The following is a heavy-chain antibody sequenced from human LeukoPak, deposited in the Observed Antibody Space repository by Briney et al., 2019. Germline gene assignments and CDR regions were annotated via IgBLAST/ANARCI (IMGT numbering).Heavy chain of an antibody. D-gene: IGHD6-19*01. CDR3: ARDGPPMAVAGTNYYYYMDV. Sequence: PSETLSLTCAVSGSSISSDYYWGWIRQPAGKGLEWIGRIYTSGSTNYNPSLKSRVTISVDKSKNQFSLKLSSVTAADTAVYYCARDGPPMAVAGTNYYYYMDVWGKGTTVTVSS. V-gene: IGHV4-4*07. CDR2: IYTSGST. J-gene: IGHJ6*03. CDR1: GSSISSDYY.